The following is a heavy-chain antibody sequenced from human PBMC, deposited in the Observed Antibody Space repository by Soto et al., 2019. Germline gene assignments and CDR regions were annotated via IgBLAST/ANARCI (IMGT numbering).Heavy chain of an antibody. V-gene: IGHV4-30-2*01. CDR2: IYHSGST. D-gene: IGHD3-3*01. CDR1: GGSISSGGYS. J-gene: IGHJ3*02. CDR3: ARAFFEWQTKVYAFDI. Sequence: PSETLSLTCAVSGGSISSGGYSWSWIRQPPGKGLEWIGYIYHSGSTYYNPSLKSRVTISVDRSKNQFSLKLSSVTAADTAVYYCARAFFEWQTKVYAFDIWGQGTMVTVSS.